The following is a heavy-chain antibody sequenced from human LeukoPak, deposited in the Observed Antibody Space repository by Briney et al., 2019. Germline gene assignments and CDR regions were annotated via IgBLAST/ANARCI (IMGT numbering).Heavy chain of an antibody. CDR2: INHSGST. V-gene: IGHV4-34*01. Sequence: SETLSLTCAVYGGSYSGFYWSWIRQPPGKGLEWIGEINHSGSTNYNPSLESRVTISVDTSKNQFSLKLSSVTAADTAVYYCARRFRSIVVVVAARYYFDYWGQGTLVTVSS. D-gene: IGHD2-15*01. CDR1: GGSYSGFY. CDR3: ARRFRSIVVVVAARYYFDY. J-gene: IGHJ4*02.